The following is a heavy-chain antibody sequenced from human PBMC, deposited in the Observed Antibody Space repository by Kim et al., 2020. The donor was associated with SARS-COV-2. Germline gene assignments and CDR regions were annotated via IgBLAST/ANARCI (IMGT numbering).Heavy chain of an antibody. CDR2: MWYDGRDK. Sequence: GGSLRLSCAASGFTVSSYGMHWVRQAPGKGLEWVAFMWYDGRDKYYVDSGKGRFTISRDNSKNTLYLQMSSLRVEDTAVYYCVRDDTVGATITLRFWGQGTLVTVSS. CDR1: GFTVSSYG. J-gene: IGHJ4*02. V-gene: IGHV3-33*01. CDR3: VRDDTVGATITLRF. D-gene: IGHD1-26*01.